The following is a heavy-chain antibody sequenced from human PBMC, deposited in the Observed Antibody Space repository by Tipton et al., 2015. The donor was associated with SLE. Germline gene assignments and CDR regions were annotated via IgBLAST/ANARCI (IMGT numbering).Heavy chain of an antibody. J-gene: IGHJ6*04. CDR3: AKDRGYYGSVPLMDV. D-gene: IGHD3-10*01. CDR1: GFTFSSYA. CDR2: ISSNGGST. Sequence: SLRLSCAASGFTFSSYAMHWVRQAPGKGLEYVSAISSNGGSTYYADSVKGRFTISRDNSKNTLYLQMNSLRADDTAVYYCAKDRGYYGSVPLMDVWGKGTTVTVCS. V-gene: IGHV3-64*02.